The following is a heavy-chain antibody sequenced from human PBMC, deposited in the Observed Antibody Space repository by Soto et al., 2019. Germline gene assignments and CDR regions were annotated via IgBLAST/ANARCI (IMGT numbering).Heavy chain of an antibody. CDR1: GFTFNTFA. CDR3: ANVVSARSVNDAHDI. Sequence: GGSLRLSCAASGFTFNTFALTWVRQAPGKGLEWVSSITVDGGSTYYVDSVKGRFTVSRYNSKNTLYLQMDSLTAEDTAVYYWANVVSARSVNDAHDIWGQGTLVTVSS. J-gene: IGHJ3*02. V-gene: IGHV3-23*01. CDR2: ITVDGGST.